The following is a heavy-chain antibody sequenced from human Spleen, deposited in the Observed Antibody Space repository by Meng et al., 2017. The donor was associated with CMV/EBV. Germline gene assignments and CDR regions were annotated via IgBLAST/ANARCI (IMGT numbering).Heavy chain of an antibody. J-gene: IGHJ4*02. D-gene: IGHD2-2*01. Sequence: EVQFVESGGGLVRPGGSLRLSCADSGFTFSRYWMHWVRQVRGKGLVWVSVIYSGGSTYYADSVKGRFTISRDNSKNTLYLQMNSLRAEDTAVYYCASRHCSSTSCLDYWGQGTLVTVSS. CDR2: IYSGGST. CDR1: GFTFSRYW. CDR3: ASRHCSSTSCLDY. V-gene: IGHV3-66*01.